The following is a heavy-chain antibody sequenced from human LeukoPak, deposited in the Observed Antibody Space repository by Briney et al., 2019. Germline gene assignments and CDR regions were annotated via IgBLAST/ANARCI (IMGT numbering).Heavy chain of an antibody. CDR1: GASISSSTDY. Sequence: SETLSLTCTVSGASISSSTDYWGWIRQPPGKGLEWIGEINHSGSTNYNPSLKSRVTISVHTSKNQFSLKLSSVTAADTAVYYCARDLMRGNEGFDYWGQGTLVPVSS. J-gene: IGHJ4*02. CDR3: ARDLMRGNEGFDY. CDR2: INHSGST. V-gene: IGHV4-39*07. D-gene: IGHD2-8*01.